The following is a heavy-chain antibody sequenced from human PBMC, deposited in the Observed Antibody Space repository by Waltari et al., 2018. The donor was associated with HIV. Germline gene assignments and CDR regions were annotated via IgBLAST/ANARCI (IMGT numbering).Heavy chain of an antibody. CDR2: ISGSGGST. CDR3: AKDRTNRAVFDY. V-gene: IGHV3-23*01. CDR1: GFPPRNYA. Sequence: EVQLLESGGGLVQPGGSLRLSCAASGFPPRNYAMSWVRQAPGKGLEWVSTISGSGGSTYYADAVKGRFTISRDNSKNTLYLQMNSLRAEDTAVYYCAKDRTNRAVFDYWGQGTLVTVSS. J-gene: IGHJ4*02.